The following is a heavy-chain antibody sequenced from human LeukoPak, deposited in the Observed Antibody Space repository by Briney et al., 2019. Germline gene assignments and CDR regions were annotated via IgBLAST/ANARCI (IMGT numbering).Heavy chain of an antibody. CDR3: ARLPAGNY. V-gene: IGHV4-38-2*01. CDR2: IYHSGST. Sequence: SETLSLTCAVSGYSISSGYYWGWIRQPPGKGLEWIGSIYHSGSTYYNPSLKSRVTISVDTSKNQFSLKLSSVTAADTAVYYCARLPAGNYWGQGTLVTVSS. D-gene: IGHD2-2*01. CDR1: GYSISSGYY. J-gene: IGHJ4*02.